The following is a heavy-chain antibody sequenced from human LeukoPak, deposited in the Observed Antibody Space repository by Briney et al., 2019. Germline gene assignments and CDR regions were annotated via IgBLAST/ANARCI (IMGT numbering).Heavy chain of an antibody. CDR2: ISAYNNYT. V-gene: IGHV1-18*01. CDR1: GDTFTHYI. J-gene: IGHJ5*02. Sequence: ASVKVSCKASGDTFTHYIINWVRQAPGQGFEWMGKISAYNNYTTYAQKFQGRIAMTTDTSTNTAYMDLRSLRSDDTAFYYCAREGADDHGRLQWFDPWSQGTLVTVSS. CDR3: AREGADDHGRLQWFDP. D-gene: IGHD4-17*01.